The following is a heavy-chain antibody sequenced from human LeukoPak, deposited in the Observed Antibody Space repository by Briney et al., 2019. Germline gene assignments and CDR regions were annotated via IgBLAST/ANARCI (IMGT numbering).Heavy chain of an antibody. CDR3: AKARLVVVTAIFDY. CDR2: ISGSGGST. CDR1: GFTFSSYA. J-gene: IGHJ4*02. D-gene: IGHD2-21*02. Sequence: PGGSLRLSCAASGFTFSSYAMSWVRQAPGKGLEWVSAISGSGGSTYYADSVKGRFTISRDNSKNTLYLQMSSLRAEDTAVYYCAKARLVVVTAIFDYWGQGTLVTVSS. V-gene: IGHV3-23*01.